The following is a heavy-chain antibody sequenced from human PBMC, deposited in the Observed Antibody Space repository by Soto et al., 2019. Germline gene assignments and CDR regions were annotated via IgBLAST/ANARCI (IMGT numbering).Heavy chain of an antibody. Sequence: QVQLQESGPGLVKPSQTLSLTCTVSGGSISSGGYYWSWIRQHPGKGLEWIGYIYYSGSTYYNPSLKSRVTKSVDTSKNQYSLTLRSVTAADTAVYYCSIVSSGGSLRPFDYWGQGTLVTVSS. J-gene: IGHJ4*02. CDR2: IYYSGST. D-gene: IGHD2-15*01. CDR3: SIVSSGGSLRPFDY. V-gene: IGHV4-31*03. CDR1: GGSISSGGYY.